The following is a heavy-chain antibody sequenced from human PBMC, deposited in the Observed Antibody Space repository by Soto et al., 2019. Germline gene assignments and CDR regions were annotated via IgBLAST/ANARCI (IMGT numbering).Heavy chain of an antibody. CDR2: IFYSGST. CDR3: ARAEYYDSTGLYDFDY. J-gene: IGHJ4*02. V-gene: IGHV4-59*01. Sequence: PSETLSLTCTVSGGSIRDNYWSWIRQPPGKGLEWIGYIFYSGSTNYNPSLKSRVTISVDMSKNLFSLKLRSVTAADTAVYYCARAEYYDSTGLYDFDYWGQGTLVTVSS. CDR1: GGSIRDNY. D-gene: IGHD3-22*01.